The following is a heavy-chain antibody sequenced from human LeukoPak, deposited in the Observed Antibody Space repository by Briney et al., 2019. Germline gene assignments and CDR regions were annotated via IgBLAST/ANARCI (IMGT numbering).Heavy chain of an antibody. D-gene: IGHD3-9*01. CDR2: IYYSGST. V-gene: IGHV4-59*01. J-gene: IGHJ6*02. CDR3: AREGISYYDILTGYHYGMDV. Sequence: GSLRLSCAASGFTFSSYAMSWIRQPPGKGLEWIGYIYYSGSTNYNPSLKSRVTISVDTSKNQFSLKLSSVTAADTAVYYCAREGISYYDILTGYHYGMDVWGQGTTVTVSS. CDR1: GFTFSSYA.